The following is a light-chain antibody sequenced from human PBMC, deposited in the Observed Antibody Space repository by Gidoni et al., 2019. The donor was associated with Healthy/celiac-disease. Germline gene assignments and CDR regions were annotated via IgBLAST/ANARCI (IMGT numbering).Light chain of an antibody. Sequence: EIVLTQYPAPLSLSPGERATLSCRASQSVSSYLAWYQQKPGQAPRLLIYDASNRATGIPARLSGSGSGTDFTLTISSLEPEDFAVYYCQQRSNWPRGITFGQGTRLEIK. J-gene: IGKJ5*01. CDR1: QSVSSY. CDR2: DAS. CDR3: QQRSNWPRGIT. V-gene: IGKV3-11*01.